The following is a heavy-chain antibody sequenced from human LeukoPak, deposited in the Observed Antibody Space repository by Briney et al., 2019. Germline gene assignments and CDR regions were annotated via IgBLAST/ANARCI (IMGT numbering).Heavy chain of an antibody. CDR1: RFTLSTNA. D-gene: IGHD1-26*01. CDR2: ISGSGAST. Sequence: GGSLRLSCLTSRFTLSTNAMSWVRQAPGKGLEWISGISGSGASTYYADSVKGRFTISRDDSRNTLYLQMNSLRGDDTAVYYCAKDVGKWESLHFFDYWGQGTLVTVSS. V-gene: IGHV3-23*01. J-gene: IGHJ4*02. CDR3: AKDVGKWESLHFFDY.